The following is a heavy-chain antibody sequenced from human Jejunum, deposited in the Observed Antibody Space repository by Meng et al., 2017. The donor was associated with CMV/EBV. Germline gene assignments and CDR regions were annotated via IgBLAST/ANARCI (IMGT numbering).Heavy chain of an antibody. J-gene: IGHJ4*02. D-gene: IGHD4/OR15-4a*01. CDR1: RFTFSSYG. CDR2: ISGSSTYI. CDR3: ASYYDYGDPRPIDN. Sequence: SRFTFSSYGMHWVRQAPGKGLEWVSFISGSSTYIYYADSLKSRFTISRDNAKNSVYLQMNSLRDDDTAVYFCASYYDYGDPRPIDNWGQGTLVTVSS. V-gene: IGHV3-21*06.